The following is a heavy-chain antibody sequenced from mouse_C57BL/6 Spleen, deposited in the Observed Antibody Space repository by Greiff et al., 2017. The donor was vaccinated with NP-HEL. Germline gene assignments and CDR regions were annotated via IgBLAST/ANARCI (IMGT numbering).Heavy chain of an antibody. J-gene: IGHJ4*01. CDR1: GYTFTTYP. CDR3: AVFITTVVAPYYYAMDY. D-gene: IGHD1-1*01. Sequence: QVQLNESGAELVKPGASVKMSCKASGYTFTTYPIEWMKQNHGKSLEWIGNFHPYNDDTKYNEKFKGKATLTVEKSSSTVYLELSRLTSDDSAVYYCAVFITTVVAPYYYAMDYWGQGTSVTVSS. CDR2: FHPYNDDT. V-gene: IGHV1-47*01.